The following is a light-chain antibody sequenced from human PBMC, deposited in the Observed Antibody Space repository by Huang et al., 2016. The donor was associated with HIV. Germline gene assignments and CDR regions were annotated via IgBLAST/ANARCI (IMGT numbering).Light chain of an antibody. V-gene: IGKV3-11*01. CDR2: DTS. CDR3: QQRNSWPLT. J-gene: IGKJ4*01. Sequence: EVVLTQSPLTLSLSPGETGTLSCRASQSVGTYLTWYQQRPGQGPRRLIYDTSYRAPGVPARFSGAGSGTDFTLSISSLEPEDIGFYYCQQRNSWPLTFGGGTKVE. CDR1: QSVGTY.